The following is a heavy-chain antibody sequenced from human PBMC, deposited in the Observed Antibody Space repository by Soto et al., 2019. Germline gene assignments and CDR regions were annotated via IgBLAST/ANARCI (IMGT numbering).Heavy chain of an antibody. CDR1: GYTFTSYG. Sequence: QVQLVQSGAEVKKPGASVKVSCKASGYTFTSYGISWVRQAPGQGLEWMGWISAYNGNTNDAQKLQGRVTMTTDTSTSNAYRELRSLRSDDTAVYYCAGGFVDCGGDCPGLYYYYGMDVWGQGPTVTVSS. V-gene: IGHV1-18*01. CDR2: ISAYNGNT. J-gene: IGHJ6*02. D-gene: IGHD2-21*02. CDR3: AGGFVDCGGDCPGLYYYYGMDV.